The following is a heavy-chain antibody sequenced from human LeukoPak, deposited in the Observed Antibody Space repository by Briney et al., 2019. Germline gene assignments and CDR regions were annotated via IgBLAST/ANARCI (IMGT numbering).Heavy chain of an antibody. Sequence: SDTLSLTCSVSGVSIRTYYWNWIRQPPGKGPEWIGYIYRVSTNYNPSFESRVTISVDTSKNQFSLKLSSVTAADTAVYYCARGGDYEIDYWGQGILVTVSS. CDR2: IYRVST. V-gene: IGHV4-59*07. CDR1: GVSIRTYY. D-gene: IGHD4-17*01. J-gene: IGHJ4*02. CDR3: ARGGDYEIDY.